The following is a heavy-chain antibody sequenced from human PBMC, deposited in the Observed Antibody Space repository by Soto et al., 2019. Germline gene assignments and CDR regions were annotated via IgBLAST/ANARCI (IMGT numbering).Heavy chain of an antibody. V-gene: IGHV3-30*18. Sequence: GGSLRLSCAASGFTFSNYAMHWVRQAPGTGLEWVAPTSYDGNNEYYTDSVKGRFTISRDNSKNTLFLQMNSPRPEDTAVYYCAKDKGVFNWATYYFDYWGQGALVTVSS. CDR3: AKDKGVFNWATYYFDY. J-gene: IGHJ4*02. D-gene: IGHD1-1*01. CDR1: GFTFSNYA. CDR2: TSYDGNNE.